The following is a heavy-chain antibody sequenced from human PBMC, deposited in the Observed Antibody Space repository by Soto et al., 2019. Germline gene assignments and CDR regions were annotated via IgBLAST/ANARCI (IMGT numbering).Heavy chain of an antibody. CDR1: GGSFSGYY. CDR3: ARGGIAAAGMTERNWFDP. CDR2: INHSGST. V-gene: IGHV4-34*01. J-gene: IGHJ5*02. D-gene: IGHD6-13*01. Sequence: SETLSLTCAVYGGSFSGYYWSWIRQPPGKGLKWIGEINHSGSTNYNPSLKSRVTISVDTSKNQFSLKLSSVTAADTAVYYCARGGIAAAGMTERNWFDPWGQGTLVTVSS.